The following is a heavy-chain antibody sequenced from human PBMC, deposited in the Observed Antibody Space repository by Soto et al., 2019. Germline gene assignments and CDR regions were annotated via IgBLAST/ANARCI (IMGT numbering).Heavy chain of an antibody. V-gene: IGHV4-59*01. CDR2: IYYSGST. D-gene: IGHD3-10*01. Sequence: ETLSLTCTVSGGSISSYFWSWIRQPPGKGLEWIGYIYYSGSTNYNPSLKSRVTISVDTSKNQFSLKLSSVTAADTAVYYCARGVRYFDYWGQGTLVTVSS. J-gene: IGHJ4*02. CDR3: ARGVRYFDY. CDR1: GGSISSYF.